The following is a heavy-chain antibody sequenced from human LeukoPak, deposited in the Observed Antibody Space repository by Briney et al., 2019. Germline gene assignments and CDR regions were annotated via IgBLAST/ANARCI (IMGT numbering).Heavy chain of an antibody. D-gene: IGHD4-17*01. J-gene: IGHJ4*02. V-gene: IGHV3-74*01. Sequence: GGSLRLSCAASGFTFSNYWMHWVRQAPGKGPVWVSRIKSDGSSTRFADSVQGRFTISRDNGKNTVYLQMNRLTGEDTAVYYCAYSDHFDTWGQGTLVTVPS. CDR1: GFTFSNYW. CDR2: IKSDGSST. CDR3: AYSDHFDT.